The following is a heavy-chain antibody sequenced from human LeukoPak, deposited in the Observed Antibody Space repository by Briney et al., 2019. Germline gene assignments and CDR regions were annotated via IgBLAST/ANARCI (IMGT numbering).Heavy chain of an antibody. Sequence: ASVKVSCKASGYTYTGYYMHWVRQAPGQGLEWMGIINPSGGSTNYAQKFQGRVTMTSDTSTSTVYMELSSLRSEDTAVYYCARQGIVVVPAAPQPLDYWGQGTLVTVSS. CDR1: GYTYTGYY. V-gene: IGHV1-46*01. CDR2: INPSGGST. J-gene: IGHJ4*02. CDR3: ARQGIVVVPAAPQPLDY. D-gene: IGHD2-2*01.